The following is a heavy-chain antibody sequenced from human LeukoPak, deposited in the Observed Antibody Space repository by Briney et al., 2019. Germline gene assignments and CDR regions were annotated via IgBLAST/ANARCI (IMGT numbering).Heavy chain of an antibody. J-gene: IGHJ4*02. CDR2: ISYDGSNK. CDR3: AKDAAVAVHGGAPHDY. Sequence: SGGSLRLSCAASGFTFSSYGMHWVRQAPGKGLEWVAVISYDGSNKYYADSVKGRFTISRDNSKNTLYLQMNSLRAEDTAVYYCAKDAAVAVHGGAPHDYWGQGTLVTVSS. D-gene: IGHD6-19*01. V-gene: IGHV3-30*18. CDR1: GFTFSSYG.